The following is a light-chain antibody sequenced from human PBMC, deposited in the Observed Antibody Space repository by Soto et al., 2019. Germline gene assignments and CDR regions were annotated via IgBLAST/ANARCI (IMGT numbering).Light chain of an antibody. V-gene: IGKV1-9*01. Sequence: DIQLTQSPSFLSACVGDRVTITCRASQGMSTYLAWYQQKPGKAPSLLIYAASTLQSGVPSRFSGSGSGTEFTLTISILQPEDFATYYCQQVNTYTFGPGTKVNIK. CDR3: QQVNTYT. CDR1: QGMSTY. CDR2: AAS. J-gene: IGKJ3*01.